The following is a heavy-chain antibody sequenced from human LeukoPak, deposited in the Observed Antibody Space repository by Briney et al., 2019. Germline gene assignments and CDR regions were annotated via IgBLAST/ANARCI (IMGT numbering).Heavy chain of an antibody. CDR2: IYYSGST. D-gene: IGHD6-13*01. V-gene: IGHV4-59*11. CDR3: AYSSSWPSMDV. Sequence: PSETPSLTCTVSGGSISSHYWSWIRQLPGKGLEWIGYIYYSGSTNYNPSLKSRVTISVDTSKNQFSLKLSSVTAADTAVYYCAYSSSWPSMDVWGKGTTVTVSS. CDR1: GGSISSHY. J-gene: IGHJ6*03.